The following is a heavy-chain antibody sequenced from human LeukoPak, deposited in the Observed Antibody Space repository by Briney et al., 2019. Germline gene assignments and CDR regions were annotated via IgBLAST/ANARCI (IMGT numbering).Heavy chain of an antibody. CDR1: NVSISSYF. Sequence: SDTLSLICTVSNVSISSYFWRCVRQPAGKGRECMGRIHTSGTTTYNPSLKIPVTMSVDTSTMQLSLELSSVTAADTSVYFCAREETTRPQRVFDYWGQGTLVTVSS. CDR3: AREETTRPQRVFDY. V-gene: IGHV4-4*07. J-gene: IGHJ4*02. CDR2: IHTSGTT. D-gene: IGHD2-15*01.